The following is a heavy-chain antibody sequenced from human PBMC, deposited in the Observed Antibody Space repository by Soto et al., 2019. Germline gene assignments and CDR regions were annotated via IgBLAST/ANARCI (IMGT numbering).Heavy chain of an antibody. V-gene: IGHV1-2*04. Sequence: GASVKVSCKTSGYTFTGYYIHWVRQAPGQGLERMGRINPKSGGTNYAQKYQGWVTMTRDTSISIAYMELSRLNSFDTAVYYCVRGLASAYLDSWGQGTLVTVS. J-gene: IGHJ4*02. CDR1: GYTFTGYY. CDR2: INPKSGGT. CDR3: VRGLASAYLDS.